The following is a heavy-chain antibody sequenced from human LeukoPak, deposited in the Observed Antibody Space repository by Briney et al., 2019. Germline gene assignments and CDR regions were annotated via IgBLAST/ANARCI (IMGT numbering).Heavy chain of an antibody. D-gene: IGHD2-15*01. J-gene: IGHJ6*03. CDR1: GFTFSDYA. Sequence: GRSLTLSCTVSGFTFSDYAMSWVRQAPGKGLESVGFIRSIAYGATTEYAASVKGRFTISRDDSKSIAYLQVNSLKTEDTAVYYCARVRSNLFYYMDVWGKGTTVTVSS. CDR2: IRSIAYGATT. CDR3: ARVRSNLFYYMDV. V-gene: IGHV3-49*04.